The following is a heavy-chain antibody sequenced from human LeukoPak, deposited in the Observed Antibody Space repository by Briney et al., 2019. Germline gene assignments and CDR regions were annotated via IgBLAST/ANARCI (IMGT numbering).Heavy chain of an antibody. Sequence: ASVKVSCKASGYTFTSYDINWVRQATGQGLEWMGWMNPNSGNTGYAQKFQGRVTMTRNTSISTAYMELSSLRSEDTAVYYCARRYPDYYYYYGMDVWGQGTTVTVSS. CDR1: GYTFTSYD. CDR2: MNPNSGNT. CDR3: ARRYPDYYYYYGMDV. V-gene: IGHV1-8*01. D-gene: IGHD1-14*01. J-gene: IGHJ6*02.